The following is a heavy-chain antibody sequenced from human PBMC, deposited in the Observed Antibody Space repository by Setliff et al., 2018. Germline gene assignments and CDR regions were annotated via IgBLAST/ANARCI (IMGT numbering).Heavy chain of an antibody. Sequence: LETLSLTCTVSGGSMRSISYYWGWVRQPPGKGLEWIGTIYDSGTTYYNPSLKSRVTISVDTSKNQFSLRLSSVTAADTAVYYCAICRYQVPYNYWGQGSLVTVSS. J-gene: IGHJ4*02. V-gene: IGHV4-39*01. D-gene: IGHD2-2*01. CDR1: GGSMRSISYY. CDR3: AICRYQVPYNY. CDR2: IYDSGTT.